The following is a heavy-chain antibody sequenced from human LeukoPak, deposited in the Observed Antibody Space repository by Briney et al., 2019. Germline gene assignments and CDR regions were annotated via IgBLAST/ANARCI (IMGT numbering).Heavy chain of an antibody. D-gene: IGHD1-14*01. CDR3: ARWQINLYYFDY. CDR1: GFTFSSYG. Sequence: GTLRLSCAASGFTFSSYGMSWVRQAPGKGLEWIGTLYYSVSTYYNPSLKSRVAISVDTSKNQFSLKLSSVTAADTAVYYCARWQINLYYFDYWGQGTLVTVSS. CDR2: LYYSVST. V-gene: IGHV4-39*01. J-gene: IGHJ4*02.